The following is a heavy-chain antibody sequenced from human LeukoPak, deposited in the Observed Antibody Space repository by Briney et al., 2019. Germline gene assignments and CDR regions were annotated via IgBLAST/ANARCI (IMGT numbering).Heavy chain of an antibody. Sequence: RSGGSLRLSCAASGFIFNNAWMSWVRQAPGKGLEWVGRIKSKTDGGTTDYAAPVKGRFTISRDDSKNTVYLQMNSLKTEDAAVYYCSTDSRWELVRYDYWGQGTLVTVSS. CDR3: STDSRWELVRYDY. V-gene: IGHV3-15*01. CDR2: IKSKTDGGTT. CDR1: GFIFNNAW. J-gene: IGHJ4*02. D-gene: IGHD1-26*01.